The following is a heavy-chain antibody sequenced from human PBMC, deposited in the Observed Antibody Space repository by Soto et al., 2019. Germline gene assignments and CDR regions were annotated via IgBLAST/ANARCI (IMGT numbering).Heavy chain of an antibody. CDR3: ARETAVGLSDLLPGSRVDYSYMAV. D-gene: IGHD2-21*02. Sequence: QVQLVQSGAEVKKPGASMRVSCRASDFFFAYNFNWVRQVPGQGLEWMGWMDPKNGDTDYSQKFRGTVSMTRNASLSTAFLELSSLRPDDPATYHSARETAVGLSDLLPGSRVDYSYMAVWGNRTMVTVSS. J-gene: IGHJ6*03. CDR1: DFFFAYN. CDR2: MDPKNGDT. V-gene: IGHV1-8*01.